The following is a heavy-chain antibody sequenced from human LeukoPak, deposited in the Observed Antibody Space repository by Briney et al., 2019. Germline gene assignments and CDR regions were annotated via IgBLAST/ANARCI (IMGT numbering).Heavy chain of an antibody. CDR1: GFAFSSFD. Sequence: GGSLRLSCAASGFAFSSFDMTWVRQAPGKGLEWVSTISVSATNTYYADSVKGRFTISRDNSKNTLYLQMNSLRADDTAVYYCATITSMRVVLISWGQGTLVTVSS. V-gene: IGHV3-23*01. CDR3: ATITSMRVVLIS. D-gene: IGHD3-22*01. CDR2: ISVSATNT. J-gene: IGHJ1*01.